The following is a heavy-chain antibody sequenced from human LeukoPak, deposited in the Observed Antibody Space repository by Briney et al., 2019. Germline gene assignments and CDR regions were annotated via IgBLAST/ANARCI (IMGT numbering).Heavy chain of an antibody. V-gene: IGHV3-23*01. Sequence: GWSLRLSCAASGFTFISHAMSWVRQAPGKGLEWVSAISGSCGSTYYADSVKGRFTIPRHNSKNTMYLQMNSLRAEDTAVYYCAKVLRSSWYSFDYWGQGTLVTVSS. J-gene: IGHJ4*02. D-gene: IGHD6-13*01. CDR3: AKVLRSSWYSFDY. CDR2: ISGSCGST. CDR1: GFTFISHA.